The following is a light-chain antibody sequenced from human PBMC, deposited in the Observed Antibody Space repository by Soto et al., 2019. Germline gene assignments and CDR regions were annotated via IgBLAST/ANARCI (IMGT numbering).Light chain of an antibody. Sequence: EIVLTQSPATLSLSPGERATLSCRASQSIGNYLGWYQQKPCQAPRLLIYDASSKATGIPARFSASGSGTDFTLTISSLEPEDLAIYYCQQRSNWPVTFGLGTRLEIK. CDR3: QQRSNWPVT. CDR2: DAS. CDR1: QSIGNY. V-gene: IGKV3-11*01. J-gene: IGKJ5*01.